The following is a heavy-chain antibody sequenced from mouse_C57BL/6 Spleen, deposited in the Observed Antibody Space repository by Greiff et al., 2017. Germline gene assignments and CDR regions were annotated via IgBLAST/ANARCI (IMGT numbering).Heavy chain of an antibody. CDR1: GYTFTSYG. D-gene: IGHD2-12*01. V-gene: IGHV1-81*01. CDR3: AKGGLTTRYFDV. J-gene: IGHJ1*03. CDR2: IYPRSGNT. Sequence: QVQLQQSGAELARPGASVKLSCKASGYTFTSYGISWVKQRTGQGLEWIGEIYPRSGNTYYNEKFKGKATLTADKSSSTAYMELRSLTSEDSAVYFCAKGGLTTRYFDVWGTGPTVTVSS.